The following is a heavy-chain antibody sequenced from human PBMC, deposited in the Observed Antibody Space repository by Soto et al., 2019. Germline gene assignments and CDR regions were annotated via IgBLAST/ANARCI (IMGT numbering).Heavy chain of an antibody. Sequence: GASVKVCCKASGYTFSGYYMNWVRQAPGQGLEWMGWINPNSGGASYAQKFLCRVTFTRDTSISTAYMEVSRLTSDDTAIYYCASAGITAAGLFDFWGQGTLVTVSS. CDR3: ASAGITAAGLFDF. J-gene: IGHJ4*02. CDR1: GYTFSGYY. D-gene: IGHD6-13*01. CDR2: INPNSGGA. V-gene: IGHV1-2*02.